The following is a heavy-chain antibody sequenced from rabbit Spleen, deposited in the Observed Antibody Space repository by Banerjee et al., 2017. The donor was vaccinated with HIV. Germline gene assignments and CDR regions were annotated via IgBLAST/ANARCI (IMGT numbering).Heavy chain of an antibody. Sequence: QELRVESGGGLDQPEGSLTLSCKASGFSRSSGYDMCWVRQAPGKGLEWIAYIDTSNGYTDYANGPKGRFTISKTSSTTVTLQMTSLAAADSASYFCARNYVNAFDPWGPGTLVTVS. J-gene: IGHJ2*01. CDR1: GFSRSSGYD. V-gene: IGHV1S45*01. CDR2: IDTSNGYT. D-gene: IGHD1-1*01. CDR3: ARNYVNAFDP.